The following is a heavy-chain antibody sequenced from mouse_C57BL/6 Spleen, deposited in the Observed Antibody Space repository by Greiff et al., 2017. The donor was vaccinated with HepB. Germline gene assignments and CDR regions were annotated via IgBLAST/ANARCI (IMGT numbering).Heavy chain of an antibody. V-gene: IGHV5-16*01. CDR3: ARWGTTAYFDY. CDR1: GFTFSDYY. Sequence: EVQRVESEGGLVQPGSSMKLSCTASGFTFSDYYMAWVRQVPEKGLEWVANINYDGSSTYYLDSLKSRFIISRDNAKNILYLQMSSLKSEDTATYYCARWGTTAYFDYWGQGTTLTVSS. D-gene: IGHD1-2*01. CDR2: INYDGSST. J-gene: IGHJ2*01.